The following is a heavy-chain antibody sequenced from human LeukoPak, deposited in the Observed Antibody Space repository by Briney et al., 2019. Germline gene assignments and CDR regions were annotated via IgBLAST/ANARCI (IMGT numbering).Heavy chain of an antibody. J-gene: IGHJ6*03. V-gene: IGHV4-34*01. CDR3: ARGAGYCSSTSCYVWSLGYYYMDV. CDR1: GGSFSGYY. CDR2: INHSGST. Sequence: SETLSLTCAVYGGSFSGYYWSWIRQPPGKGLEWIGEINHSGSTNYNPSLRSRVTISVDTSKNQFSLKLSSVTAADTAVYYCARGAGYCSSTSCYVWSLGYYYMDVWGKGTTVTVSS. D-gene: IGHD2-2*01.